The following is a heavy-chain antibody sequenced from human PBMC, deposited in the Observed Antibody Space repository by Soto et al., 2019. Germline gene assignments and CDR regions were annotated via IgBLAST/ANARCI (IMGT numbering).Heavy chain of an antibody. J-gene: IGHJ6*02. CDR1: GFNFPTFW. Sequence: GESLKISCKHSGFNFPTFWIACVRQMPGKGLEWMGTIYPDDSDTRYSPSFQGQVTISADKSIQTAYLQWGSLKASDSALYYCARGTGSGMDVWGQGTTVTVSS. D-gene: IGHD3-10*01. CDR2: IYPDDSDT. V-gene: IGHV5-51*01. CDR3: ARGTGSGMDV.